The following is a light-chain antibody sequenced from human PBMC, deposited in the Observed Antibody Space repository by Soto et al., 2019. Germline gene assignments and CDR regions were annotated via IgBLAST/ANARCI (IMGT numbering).Light chain of an antibody. Sequence: QSALTQPASVSGSPGQSITISCTGTSSDVGAYNYVSWYQQHPGKAPKLMIYEVSNRPSGVSDRFSGSRSGNTASLTSSGLQAEDESDYYCISYTSSSTWVFGGGTKLTVL. J-gene: IGLJ3*02. V-gene: IGLV2-14*01. CDR2: EVS. CDR1: SSDVGAYNY. CDR3: ISYTSSSTWV.